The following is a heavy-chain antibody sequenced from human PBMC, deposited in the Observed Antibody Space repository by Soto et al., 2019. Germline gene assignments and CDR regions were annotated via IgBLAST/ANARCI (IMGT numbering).Heavy chain of an antibody. D-gene: IGHD5-12*01. J-gene: IGHJ4*02. CDR1: GGSISTYY. CDR2: IYYSGIT. Sequence: SETLSLTCTVSGGSISTYYWSWIRQPPGKGLEWIGYIYYSGITNYNPSLKSRVTISVDTSKNQFSLRLSSVTAADTAVYYCSRTDGYSYDYWGQGTPVTVS. V-gene: IGHV4-59*01. CDR3: SRTDGYSYDY.